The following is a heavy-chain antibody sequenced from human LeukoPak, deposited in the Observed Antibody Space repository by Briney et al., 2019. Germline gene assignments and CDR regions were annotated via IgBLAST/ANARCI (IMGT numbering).Heavy chain of an antibody. CDR1: GFTFDDYG. V-gene: IGHV3-20*04. CDR2: INWNGGST. J-gene: IGHJ6*03. D-gene: IGHD3-3*01. Sequence: GGSLRLSCAASGFTFDDYGMSWVRQAPGKGLEWVSGINWNGGSTGYADSVKGRFTISRDNAKNSLYLQMNSLRAEDTALYYCARYSYYDFWSGYMDVWGKRTTVTVSS. CDR3: ARYSYYDFWSGYMDV.